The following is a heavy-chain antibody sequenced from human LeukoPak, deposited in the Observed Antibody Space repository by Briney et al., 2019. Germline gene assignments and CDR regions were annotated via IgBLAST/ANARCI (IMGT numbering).Heavy chain of an antibody. CDR3: ARNFGLKRLPDY. Sequence: GGSLRLSCAASGFTLSDYAMSWVRQAPGKGLDWLSSISGSGGDTYYADSVRGRFTISRDNSKNTLYLQMNSLRADDTAVYYCARNFGLKRLPDYWGQGTLVTVSS. V-gene: IGHV3-23*01. D-gene: IGHD3/OR15-3a*01. CDR2: ISGSGGDT. J-gene: IGHJ4*02. CDR1: GFTLSDYA.